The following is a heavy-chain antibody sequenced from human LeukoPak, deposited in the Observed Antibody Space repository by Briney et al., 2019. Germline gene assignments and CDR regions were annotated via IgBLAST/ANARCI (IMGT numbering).Heavy chain of an antibody. J-gene: IGHJ4*02. CDR2: IYPGDSDA. CDR3: ARFYGAKGDY. Sequence: GESLKISCQAPGFSFPNSWIGWVRQIPGKGLEWMGIIYPGDSDARYSPSFQGQVTIAADKSINTAYLQWSSPEASDTAIYYWARFYGAKGDYWGQGALVTVSS. D-gene: IGHD4-23*01. V-gene: IGHV5-51*01. CDR1: GFSFPNSW.